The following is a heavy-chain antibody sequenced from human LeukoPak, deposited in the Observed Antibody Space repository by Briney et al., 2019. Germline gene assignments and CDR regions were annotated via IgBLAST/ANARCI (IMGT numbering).Heavy chain of an antibody. CDR1: GFAFSSYW. Sequence: RGSLRLSCAASGFAFSSYWMTWVRQAPGKGLEWVANINQDGSEKYYVDSVKGRFTISRDDAKNSLYLQMNSLRAEDTAVYYCARSSSGYYYTLIDYWGQGTLVTVSS. CDR2: INQDGSEK. J-gene: IGHJ4*02. D-gene: IGHD3-22*01. V-gene: IGHV3-7*01. CDR3: ARSSSGYYYTLIDY.